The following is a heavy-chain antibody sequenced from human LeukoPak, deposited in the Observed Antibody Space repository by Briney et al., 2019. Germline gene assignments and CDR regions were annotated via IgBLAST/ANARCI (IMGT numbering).Heavy chain of an antibody. V-gene: IGHV3-15*07. CDR1: GFTFANAW. CDR2: IRSNSDGGTI. J-gene: IGHJ5*02. Sequence: GGSLRLSCAASGFTFANAWMNWVRQAPGKGLEWVGRIRSNSDGGTIDYAAPVKGRFTLSRDDSKTTLYLQMNSLQTEDTAVYYCATDFYDSTWGQGTLVTVSS. CDR3: ATDFYDST. D-gene: IGHD3-22*01.